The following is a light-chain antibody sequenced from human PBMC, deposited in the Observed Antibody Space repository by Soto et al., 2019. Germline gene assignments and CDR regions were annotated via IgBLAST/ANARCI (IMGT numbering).Light chain of an antibody. V-gene: IGKV2-24*01. CDR2: RVS. J-gene: IGKJ1*01. CDR1: QSLVHDDGGTY. Sequence: DVVLTQTPLSSPVTLGQPASISCRSSQSLVHDDGGTYLSWLHQRPGQPPRLLIYRVSNRFSGVPDRFSGSGSATDFTLKISSLEAEDVGVYYCAQETHFPRTFGQGTKVEIK. CDR3: AQETHFPRT.